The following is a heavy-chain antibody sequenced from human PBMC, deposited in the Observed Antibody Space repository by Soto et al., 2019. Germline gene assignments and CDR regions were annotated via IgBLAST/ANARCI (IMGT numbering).Heavy chain of an antibody. Sequence: QVQLVQSGAEVKKPGCSVKVSCKASGGTFSSYAISWVRQAPGQGLEWMGGIIPIFGTANYAQKFQGRVTITADAYTSRAYMELSSLRYDDTAVYYCARGWGGYNQLAYLDYWGQGTLVTVSS. J-gene: IGHJ4*02. CDR1: GGTFSSYA. V-gene: IGHV1-69*12. D-gene: IGHD5-12*01. CDR3: ARGWGGYNQLAYLDY. CDR2: IIPIFGTA.